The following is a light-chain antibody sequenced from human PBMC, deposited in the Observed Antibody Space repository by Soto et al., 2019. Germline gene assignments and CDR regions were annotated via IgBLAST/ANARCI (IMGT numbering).Light chain of an antibody. V-gene: IGLV2-23*02. CDR2: EVT. CDR1: TGDVGSYNL. Sequence: QSALTQPASVSGSPGQSITISCTGTTGDVGSYNLVSWYQQHPGKAPKLIIYEVTKRPSGVSNRFSGSPSGNTASLTISGLQAEDEADYYCCSYAGSSTFVLLGGGTQLTVL. CDR3: CSYAGSSTFVL. J-gene: IGLJ2*01.